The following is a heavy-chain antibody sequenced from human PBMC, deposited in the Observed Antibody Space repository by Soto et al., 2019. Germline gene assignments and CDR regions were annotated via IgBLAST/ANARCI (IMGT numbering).Heavy chain of an antibody. CDR1: GFTFDDYA. CDR2: ISWNSGSI. J-gene: IGHJ6*03. D-gene: IGHD6-19*01. V-gene: IGHV3-9*01. CDR3: AKVAVAEDYYYYYMDV. Sequence: GGSLRLSCAASGFTFDDYAMHWVRQAPGKGLEWVSGISWNSGSIGYADSVKGRFTISRDNAKNSLYLQMNSLRAEDTALYYCAKVAVAEDYYYYYMDVWGKGTTVTVS.